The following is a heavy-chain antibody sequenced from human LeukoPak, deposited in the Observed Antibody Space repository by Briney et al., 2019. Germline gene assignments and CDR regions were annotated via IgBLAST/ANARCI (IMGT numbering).Heavy chain of an antibody. V-gene: IGHV3-53*01. CDR1: GFTVNSNY. CDR3: ARGYTYYYGMDV. Sequence: GGSLRLSCAASGFTVNSNYMSWVRQAPGKGLEWVSVIYSGGSTYYADSVKGRFTISRDNSKNTLYLQMNSLRAEDTAVYYCARGYTYYYGMDVWGQGTTVTVSS. D-gene: IGHD5-18*01. J-gene: IGHJ6*02. CDR2: IYSGGST.